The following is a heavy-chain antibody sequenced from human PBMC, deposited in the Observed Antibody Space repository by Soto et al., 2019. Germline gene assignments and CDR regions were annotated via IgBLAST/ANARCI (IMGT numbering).Heavy chain of an antibody. CDR2: IWYDGSNK. V-gene: IGHV3-33*01. Sequence: GGSLRLSCAASGFTFSSYGMHWVRQAPGKGLEWVAVIWYDGSNKYYADSVKGRFTISRDNSKNTLYLQMNSLRAEDTAVYYCAREGIVSPSGAFDIWGQGTMVTVSS. CDR3: AREGIVSPSGAFDI. CDR1: GFTFSSYG. J-gene: IGHJ3*02. D-gene: IGHD2-15*01.